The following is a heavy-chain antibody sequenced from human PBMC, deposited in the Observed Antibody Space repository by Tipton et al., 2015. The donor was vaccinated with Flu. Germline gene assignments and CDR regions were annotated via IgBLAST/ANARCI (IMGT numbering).Heavy chain of an antibody. Sequence: LRLSCTVSGGSISSYYWSWIRQPPGKGLEWIGYIYYSGSTNYNPSLKSRVTISVDTSKNQFSLKLSSVTAADTAVYYCARYGTYDGSRYFQHWGQDTLVTVSS. J-gene: IGHJ1*01. CDR2: IYYSGST. CDR3: ARYGTYDGSRYFQH. CDR1: GGSISSYY. D-gene: IGHD1-26*01. V-gene: IGHV4-59*01.